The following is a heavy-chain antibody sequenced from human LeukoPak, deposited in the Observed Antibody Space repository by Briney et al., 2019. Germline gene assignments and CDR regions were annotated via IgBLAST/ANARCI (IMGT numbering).Heavy chain of an antibody. CDR2: IIPIFGTA. CDR1: GGTFSSYA. V-gene: IGHV1-69*13. Sequence: GASVKVSCKASGGTFSSYAISWVRQAPGRGLEWMGGIIPIFGTANYAQKFQGRVTITADESTSTAYMELSSLRSEDTAVYYCARSHTDYYDSSGYSASYWGQGTLVTVSS. J-gene: IGHJ4*02. D-gene: IGHD3-22*01. CDR3: ARSHTDYYDSSGYSASY.